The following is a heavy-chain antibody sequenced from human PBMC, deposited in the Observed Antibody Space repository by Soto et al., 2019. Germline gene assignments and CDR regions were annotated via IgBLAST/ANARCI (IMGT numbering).Heavy chain of an antibody. CDR2: INPNSGGT. CDR1: GYTFTGYY. V-gene: IGHV1-2*02. Sequence: ASVKGYCKASGYTFTGYYMHWGRLATGQGLEWMGWINPNSGGTNYAQKFQGRVTMTRDTSISTAYMELSRLRSDDTAVYYCARNYDYVWGSYRYTGGYFDYWGQGTLVTVSS. D-gene: IGHD3-16*02. CDR3: ARNYDYVWGSYRYTGGYFDY. J-gene: IGHJ4*02.